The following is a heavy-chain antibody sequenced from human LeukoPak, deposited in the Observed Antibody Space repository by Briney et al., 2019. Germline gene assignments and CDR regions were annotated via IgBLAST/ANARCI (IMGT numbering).Heavy chain of an antibody. CDR3: ARAWFSRRKTYYDILTGYPTPMDV. V-gene: IGHV1-3*01. CDR2: INAGNGNT. J-gene: IGHJ6*02. Sequence: ASVKVSCKASGYTFTSYAMHWVRQAPGQRLEWMGWINAGNGNTKYSQKFQGRVTITRDTSASTAYMELSSLRAEDTAVYYCARAWFSRRKTYYDILTGYPTPMDVWGQGTTVTVSS. D-gene: IGHD3-9*01. CDR1: GYTFTSYA.